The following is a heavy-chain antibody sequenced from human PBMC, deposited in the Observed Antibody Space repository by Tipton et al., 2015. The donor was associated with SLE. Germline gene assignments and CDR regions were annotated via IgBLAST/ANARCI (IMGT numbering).Heavy chain of an antibody. CDR2: FSYSGST. Sequence: TLSLTCTVSGDSITTYYWNWIRQPPGKGLEWIGRFSYSGSTDYNPSLKSRVTISIDMPKNQFSLKLSSVTAADTAVYYCARGLRYFDWFFDYWGQGTLVTVSS. J-gene: IGHJ4*02. CDR1: GDSITTYY. D-gene: IGHD3-9*01. V-gene: IGHV4-59*01. CDR3: ARGLRYFDWFFDY.